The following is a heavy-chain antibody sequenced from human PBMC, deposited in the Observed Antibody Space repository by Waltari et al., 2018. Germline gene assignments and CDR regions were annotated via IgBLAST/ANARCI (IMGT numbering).Heavy chain of an antibody. V-gene: IGHV3-30-3*01. Sequence: GLEWVAVKSYDGSNKYYADAVKGRFTISRDNSKNTLYLQMNSLRAEDTAVYYCAIDRFCSGGSCPVYFDYWGQGTLGTVSS. CDR2: KSYDGSNK. CDR3: AIDRFCSGGSCPVYFDY. J-gene: IGHJ4*02. D-gene: IGHD2-15*01.